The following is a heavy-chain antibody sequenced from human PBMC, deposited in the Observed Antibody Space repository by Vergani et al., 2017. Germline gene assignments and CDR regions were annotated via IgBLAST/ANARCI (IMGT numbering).Heavy chain of an antibody. CDR1: GDIFNNYT. CDR3: AREVSPWGGYNKPPGY. Sequence: QVHLEQSGTEVKKPGSSVKVPCKVSGDIFNNYTVTWVRQAPGQGLEWMGGIIPIFGTANYAQKFQGRVTITADESTSTAYMELSSLRSEDTAVYYCAREVSPWGGYNKPPGYWGQGTLVTVSS. D-gene: IGHD5-24*01. CDR2: IIPIFGTA. J-gene: IGHJ4*02. V-gene: IGHV1-69*12.